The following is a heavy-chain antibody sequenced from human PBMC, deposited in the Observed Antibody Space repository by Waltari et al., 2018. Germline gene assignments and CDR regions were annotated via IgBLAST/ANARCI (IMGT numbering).Heavy chain of an antibody. CDR1: GGSFSGYY. CDR3: ASSGSGYEFDY. D-gene: IGHD5-12*01. V-gene: IGHV4-34*01. J-gene: IGHJ4*02. CDR2: INHSGST. Sequence: QVQLQQWGAGLLKPSETLSLTCAVYGGSFSGYYWSWIRQPPGKGLEWIGEINHSGSTNYNPSLKSRVTISVDTSKNQFSLKLSSVTAADTAVYYCASSGSGYEFDYWGQGTLVTVSS.